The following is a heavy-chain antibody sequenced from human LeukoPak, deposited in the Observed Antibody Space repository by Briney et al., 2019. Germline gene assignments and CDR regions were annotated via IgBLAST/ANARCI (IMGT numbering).Heavy chain of an antibody. CDR1: GFTFSRYS. CDR3: VKDWRISATSIWFDP. Sequence: GGSLRLSCSVSGFTFSRYSMHWVRPARGKGLEYLSGICSNGGSTYHADSVKGRFTVSRDNSKNTLYLQMSSLSAEDTAIYYCVKDWRISATSIWFDPWGQGTLVTVSS. J-gene: IGHJ5*02. V-gene: IGHV3-64D*06. CDR2: ICSNGGST. D-gene: IGHD6-13*01.